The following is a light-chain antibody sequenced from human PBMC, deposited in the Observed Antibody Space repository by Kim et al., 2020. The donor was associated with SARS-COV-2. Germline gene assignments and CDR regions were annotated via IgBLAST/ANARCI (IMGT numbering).Light chain of an antibody. CDR1: QIVDTY. Sequence: SASVGDSVTITCRASQIVDTYLAWYQQKPGKAPTLLVYQASSLQVGVPSRFSGSGSGAEFTLTINSLQPDDFATYYCQHYIRFPYTFGQGTKLEI. CDR3: QHYIRFPYT. CDR2: QAS. J-gene: IGKJ2*01. V-gene: IGKV1-5*03.